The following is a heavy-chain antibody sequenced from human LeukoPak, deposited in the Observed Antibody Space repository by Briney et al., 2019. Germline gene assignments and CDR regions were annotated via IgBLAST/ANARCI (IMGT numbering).Heavy chain of an antibody. Sequence: KSSETLSLTCTVSGGSISSDYWSWIRQPAGKGLEWIGRISTSGSTNYNPSLKSRATMSVDTSENQFSLKLSSVTAADTAIYYCAKDLWRSAWYGSYYYMDVWGKGTTVTVS. CDR3: AKDLWRSAWYGSYYYMDV. D-gene: IGHD6-19*01. CDR1: GGSISSDY. CDR2: ISTSGST. V-gene: IGHV4-4*07. J-gene: IGHJ6*03.